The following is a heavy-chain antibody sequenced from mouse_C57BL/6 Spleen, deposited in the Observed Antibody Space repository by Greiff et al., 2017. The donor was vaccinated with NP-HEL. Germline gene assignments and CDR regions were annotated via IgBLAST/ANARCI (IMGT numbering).Heavy chain of an antibody. CDR2: IHPNSGST. D-gene: IGHD2-10*01. CDR1: GYTFTSYW. CDR3: ARSTYYGNYDWYFDV. Sequence: VQLQQPGAELVKPGASVKLSCKASGYTFTSYWMHWVKQRPGQGLEWIGMIHPNSGSTNYNEKFKSKATLTVDKSSSTAYMQLSSLTSEDSAVYYCARSTYYGNYDWYFDVWGTGTTVTVSS. V-gene: IGHV1-64*01. J-gene: IGHJ1*03.